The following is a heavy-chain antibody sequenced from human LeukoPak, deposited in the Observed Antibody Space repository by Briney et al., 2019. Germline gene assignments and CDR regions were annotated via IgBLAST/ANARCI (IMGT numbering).Heavy chain of an antibody. CDR3: ATGRITMVRGVIITGGYFDY. Sequence: ASVKVSCKVSGYTLTELSMHWVRQAPGKGLEWMGGLDPEDGETIYAQKFQGRVTMTEDTSTDTAYMELSSLRSEDTAVYYCATGRITMVRGVIITGGYFDYWGQGTLVTVSS. CDR2: LDPEDGET. CDR1: GYTLTELS. V-gene: IGHV1-24*01. D-gene: IGHD3-10*01. J-gene: IGHJ4*02.